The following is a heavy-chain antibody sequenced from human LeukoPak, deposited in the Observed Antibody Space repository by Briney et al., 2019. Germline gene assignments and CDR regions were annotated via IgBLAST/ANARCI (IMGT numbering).Heavy chain of an antibody. CDR1: GGSISSYY. Sequence: SETLSLTCTVSGGSISSYYWSWIRQPPGKGLEWIGEINHSGSTNYNPSLKSRVTISVDTSKNQFSLKLSSVTAADTAVYYCARGGITMVRGVILNWFDPWGQGTLVTVSS. CDR2: INHSGST. CDR3: ARGGITMVRGVILNWFDP. J-gene: IGHJ5*02. D-gene: IGHD3-10*01. V-gene: IGHV4-34*01.